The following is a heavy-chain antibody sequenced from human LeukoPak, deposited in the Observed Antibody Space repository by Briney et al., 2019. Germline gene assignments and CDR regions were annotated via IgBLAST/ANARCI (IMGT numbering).Heavy chain of an antibody. Sequence: ASVKVSCKASGYTFTGYYMHWVRQAPGQGLEWMGWINPNSGGTNYAQKFQGRVTMTRDTSISTAYMELSRLRSDDTAVYYCARDLFGDDPLYYYYYGMDVWGQGTTVTVSS. J-gene: IGHJ6*02. CDR2: INPNSGGT. CDR3: ARDLFGDDPLYYYYYGMDV. CDR1: GYTFTGYY. V-gene: IGHV1-2*02. D-gene: IGHD2-21*02.